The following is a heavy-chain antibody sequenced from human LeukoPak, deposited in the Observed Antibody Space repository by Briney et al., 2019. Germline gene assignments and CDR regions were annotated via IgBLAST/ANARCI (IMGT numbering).Heavy chain of an antibody. V-gene: IGHV3-30*18. Sequence: PGGSLRLSCAASGFTFSSYGMHWVRQAPGKGLEWVAVISYDGSNKYYADSVKGRSTISRDNSKNTLYLQMNSLRAEDTAVYYCAKGRSLRYFDLYGMDVWGQGTTVTVSS. CDR2: ISYDGSNK. D-gene: IGHD3-9*01. J-gene: IGHJ6*02. CDR1: GFTFSSYG. CDR3: AKGRSLRYFDLYGMDV.